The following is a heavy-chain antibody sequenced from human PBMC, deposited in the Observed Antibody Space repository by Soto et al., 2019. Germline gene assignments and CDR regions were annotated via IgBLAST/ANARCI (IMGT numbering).Heavy chain of an antibody. D-gene: IGHD4-4*01. Sequence: PGGSLRLSCAASGFTFSSYGMHWVRQAPGKGLGWVAVISYDGSNKYYADSVKGRFTISRDNSKNTLYLQMNSLRAEDTAVYYCAKEGLQHYYYGMDVWGQGTTVTVSS. J-gene: IGHJ6*02. CDR2: ISYDGSNK. V-gene: IGHV3-30*18. CDR3: AKEGLQHYYYGMDV. CDR1: GFTFSSYG.